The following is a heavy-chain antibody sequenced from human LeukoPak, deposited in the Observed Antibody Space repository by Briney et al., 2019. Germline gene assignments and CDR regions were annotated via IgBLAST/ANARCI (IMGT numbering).Heavy chain of an antibody. J-gene: IGHJ1*01. Sequence: SETLSLTCTVSGGSISSGSYYRSWIRQPAGKGLEWIGRIYTSGSTNYNPSLKSRVTISVDTSKNQFSLKLSSVTAADTAVYYCARESREEYCGGDCPPTEYFQHWGQGTLVTVSS. D-gene: IGHD2-21*02. CDR2: IYTSGST. CDR1: GGSISSGSYY. V-gene: IGHV4-61*02. CDR3: ARESREEYCGGDCPPTEYFQH.